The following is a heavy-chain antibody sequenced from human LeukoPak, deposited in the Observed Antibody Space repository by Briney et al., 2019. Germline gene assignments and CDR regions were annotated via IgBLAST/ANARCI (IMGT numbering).Heavy chain of an antibody. D-gene: IGHD6-19*01. CDR2: TYYRCKWYN. CDR1: GDSVSSNSSA. V-gene: IGHV6-1*01. Sequence: SQTLSLTCAISGDSVSSNSSAWNWIKQSPSRRLEWLGMTYYRCKWYNDYAVSVKSRITINPDIAKNHFSLQLDSVTPEDTAVYYCARDEAAVAGTINYWGQGTLVTVSS. CDR3: ARDEAAVAGTINY. J-gene: IGHJ4*02.